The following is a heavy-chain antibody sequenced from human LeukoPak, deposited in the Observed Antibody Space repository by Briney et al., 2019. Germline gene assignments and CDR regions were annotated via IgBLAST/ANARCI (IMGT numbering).Heavy chain of an antibody. CDR3: ARDQEGFDY. V-gene: IGHV1-46*01. CDR1: GYTFTNNY. Sequence: ASVKVSCKASGYTFTNNYLHWVRQAPGQGLEWMGMIYPRDGSTSYAQNFQGRVTVTRDTSTTTVHMELRGLRSEDTAVYYCARDQEGFDYWGQGTVVTVSS. J-gene: IGHJ4*02. CDR2: IYPRDGST.